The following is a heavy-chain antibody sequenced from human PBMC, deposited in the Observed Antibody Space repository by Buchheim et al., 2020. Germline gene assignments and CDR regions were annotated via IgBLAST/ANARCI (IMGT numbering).Heavy chain of an antibody. CDR3: ARGYWQRYGDYGNYYYGMDV. D-gene: IGHD4-17*01. Sequence: QVQLQQWGAGLLKPSETLSLTCAVYGGSFSGYYWSWIRQPPGKGLEWIGEINHSGSTNYNPSLKSRVTISVDTSKNQFSLKLSSVTAADTAVYYCARGYWQRYGDYGNYYYGMDVWGQGTT. CDR2: INHSGST. V-gene: IGHV4-34*01. J-gene: IGHJ6*02. CDR1: GGSFSGYY.